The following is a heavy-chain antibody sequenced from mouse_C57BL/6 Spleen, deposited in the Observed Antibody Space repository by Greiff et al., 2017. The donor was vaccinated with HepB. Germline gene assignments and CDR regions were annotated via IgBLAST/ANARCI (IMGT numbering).Heavy chain of an antibody. CDR3: ARGDYYGRKYFDV. D-gene: IGHD1-1*01. CDR2: IDPNSGGT. CDR1: GYTFTSYW. V-gene: IGHV1-72*01. Sequence: QVQLQQPGAELVKPGASVKLSCKASGYTFTSYWMHWVKQRPGRGLEWIGRIDPNSGGTKYNEKFKSQATLTVDKPSSTAYMQLSSLTSEDSAVYYCARGDYYGRKYFDVWGTGTTVTVSS. J-gene: IGHJ1*03.